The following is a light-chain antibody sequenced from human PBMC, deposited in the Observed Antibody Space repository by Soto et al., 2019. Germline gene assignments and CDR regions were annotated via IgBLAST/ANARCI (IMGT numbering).Light chain of an antibody. CDR1: SSDVGSYNR. CDR3: SSYTGSSTWV. Sequence: QSALTQPPSVSGSPGQSVTISCTGTSSDVGSYNRVSWYQQPPGTAPKLIIYEVRNRPSGVPDHFSGSKSGNTASLTISGLQAEDEADYYCSSYTGSSTWVFGTGTKLTVL. CDR2: EVR. J-gene: IGLJ1*01. V-gene: IGLV2-18*02.